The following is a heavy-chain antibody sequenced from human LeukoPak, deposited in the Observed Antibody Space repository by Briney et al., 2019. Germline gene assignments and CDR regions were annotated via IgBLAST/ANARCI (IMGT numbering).Heavy chain of an antibody. CDR2: FDPEDGET. D-gene: IGHD6-19*01. Sequence: ASVKVSCTVSGYTLTELSMHWVRQAPGKGLEWMGGFDPEDGETIYAQKFQGRVTMTEDTSTDTAYMELSSLRSEDTAVYYCATDQIAVAGTSFDYWGQGTLVTVSS. J-gene: IGHJ4*02. CDR3: ATDQIAVAGTSFDY. V-gene: IGHV1-24*01. CDR1: GYTLTELS.